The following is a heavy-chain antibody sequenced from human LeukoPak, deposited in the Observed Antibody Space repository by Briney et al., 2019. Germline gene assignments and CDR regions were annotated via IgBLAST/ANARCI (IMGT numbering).Heavy chain of an antibody. CDR2: ISAYNGNT. CDR3: ARDHGCSSTSCYLGYYYYYYGMDV. D-gene: IGHD2-2*01. Sequence: WASVKVSCKTSGYTFTAYYLHWVRQAPGHGIEWMGWISAYNGNTNYAQKLQGRVTMTTDTSTSTAYMELRSLRSDDTAVYYCARDHGCSSTSCYLGYYYYYYGMDVWGQGTTVTVSS. J-gene: IGHJ6*02. CDR1: GYTFTAYY. V-gene: IGHV1-18*04.